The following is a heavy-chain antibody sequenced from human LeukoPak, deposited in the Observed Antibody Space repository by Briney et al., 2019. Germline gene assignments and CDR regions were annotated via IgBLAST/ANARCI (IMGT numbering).Heavy chain of an antibody. J-gene: IGHJ5*02. D-gene: IGHD3-10*01. Sequence: PGGSLRLSCAASGFTFTTYWMTWVRQAPGKGLEWIGEINHSGSTRYNPSLKSRVIISVDTSKNQFSLKLSSVTAADTAVYYCARDMAREAITMIRGVRRPRYNWFDPWGQGTLATVSS. CDR2: INHSGST. CDR3: ARDMAREAITMIRGVRRPRYNWFDP. V-gene: IGHV4-34*01. CDR1: GFTFTTYW.